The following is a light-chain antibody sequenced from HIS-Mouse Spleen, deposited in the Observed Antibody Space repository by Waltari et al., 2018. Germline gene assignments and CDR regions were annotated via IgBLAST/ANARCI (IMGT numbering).Light chain of an antibody. CDR1: QGISSY. CDR2: AAY. J-gene: IGKJ5*01. Sequence: AIRMTQSPSSFSASTGDRVTITCRASQGISSYLDWYQQKPGKAPKLLIYAAYTLQSGVPSRFSGSGSGTDFTLTISCLQSEDFATYYCQQYYSYLPITFGQGTRLEIK. CDR3: QQYYSYLPIT. V-gene: IGKV1-8*01.